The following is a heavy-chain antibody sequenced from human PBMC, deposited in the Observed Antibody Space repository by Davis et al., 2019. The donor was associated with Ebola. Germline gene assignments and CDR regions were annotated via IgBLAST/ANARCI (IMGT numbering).Heavy chain of an antibody. CDR1: GGSLSDYY. Sequence: PSETLSLTCAFYGGSLSDYYWNWIRQSPGKGLEWIGEINHSGSTNYNPSLKSRVTMSVDTSKNQVSLKLSSVTAADTAVYYCARGSGWSLFEYWGQGTLVTVSS. CDR2: INHSGST. V-gene: IGHV4-34*01. D-gene: IGHD6-19*01. J-gene: IGHJ4*02. CDR3: ARGSGWSLFEY.